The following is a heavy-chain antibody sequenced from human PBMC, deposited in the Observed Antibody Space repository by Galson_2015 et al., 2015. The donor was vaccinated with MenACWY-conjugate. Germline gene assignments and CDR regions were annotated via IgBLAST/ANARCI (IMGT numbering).Heavy chain of an antibody. CDR3: ARTPRSYSGYTFEK. V-gene: IGHV3-11*06. CDR1: GFTFSDYY. Sequence: CAASGFTFSDYYMSWIRQAPGKGLEWVAYISSGHIYSNHADSVKGRFTISRDNAKNSLFLQMNSLRAEDTAVYFCARTPRSYSGYTFEKWGQGTLVTVSS. CDR2: ISSGHIYS. J-gene: IGHJ4*02. D-gene: IGHD5-12*01.